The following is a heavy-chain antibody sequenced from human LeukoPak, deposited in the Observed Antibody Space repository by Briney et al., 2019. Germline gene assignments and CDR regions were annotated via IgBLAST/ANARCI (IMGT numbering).Heavy chain of an antibody. J-gene: IGHJ4*02. V-gene: IGHV3-30*02. D-gene: IGHD1-26*01. CDR3: AKDIALYREPLDY. CDR1: GFTFSSSG. CDR2: VRYDGSNK. Sequence: GGSLRLSCAASGFTFSSSGMHWVRQAPGKGLEWVAFVRYDGSNKYYVDSVKGRFTISRDNSKSTLYLQMNSLRAEDTAVYYCAKDIALYREPLDYWGQGTLVTVSS.